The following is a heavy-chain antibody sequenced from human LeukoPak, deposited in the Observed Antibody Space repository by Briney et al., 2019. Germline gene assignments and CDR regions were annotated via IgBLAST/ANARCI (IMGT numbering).Heavy chain of an antibody. Sequence: PGGSLRLSCAASGFTLSSYSMDWVRQAPGKGLEWVSSISSSSSYIYYADSVKGRFTISRDNAKNSLYLQMNSLRAEDTAVYYCARALSSCWYRDDYFDYWGQGTLVTVSS. J-gene: IGHJ4*02. CDR2: ISSSSSYI. V-gene: IGHV3-21*01. CDR1: GFTLSSYS. CDR3: ARALSSCWYRDDYFDY. D-gene: IGHD6-19*01.